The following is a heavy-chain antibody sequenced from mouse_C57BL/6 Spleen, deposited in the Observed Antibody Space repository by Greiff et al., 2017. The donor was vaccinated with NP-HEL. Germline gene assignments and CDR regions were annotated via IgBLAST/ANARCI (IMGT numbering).Heavy chain of an antibody. D-gene: IGHD2-4*01. Sequence: VQLQQPGAELVRPGSSVKLSCKASGYTFTSYWMHWVKQRPIQGLEWIGNIDPSDSETHYNQKFKDKATLTVDKSSSTAYMQLSSLTSEDSAVYYCATYDYDNWYFDVWGTGTTVTVSS. J-gene: IGHJ1*03. CDR2: IDPSDSET. CDR3: ATYDYDNWYFDV. V-gene: IGHV1-52*01. CDR1: GYTFTSYW.